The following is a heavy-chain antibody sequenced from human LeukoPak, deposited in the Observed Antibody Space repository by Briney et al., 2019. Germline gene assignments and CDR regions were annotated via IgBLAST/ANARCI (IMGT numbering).Heavy chain of an antibody. J-gene: IGHJ4*02. D-gene: IGHD2-21*02. V-gene: IGHV3-66*01. CDR3: ARDPGRRVTYYFDY. CDR2: IYSGGSA. CDR1: GFTVSSNY. Sequence: GGSLRLSCAASGFTVSSNYMSWVRQAPGKGLEWVSVIYSGGSAYYADSVKGRFTISRDNSKNTLYLQMNSLRAEDTAVYYCARDPGRRVTYYFDYWGQGTLVTVSS.